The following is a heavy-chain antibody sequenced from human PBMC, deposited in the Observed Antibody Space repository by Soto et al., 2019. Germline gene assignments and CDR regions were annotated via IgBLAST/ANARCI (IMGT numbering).Heavy chain of an antibody. Sequence: QVQLVQSGAEVKRPGASVKVSCKASGYTFTNYAMHWVRQAPGQRLEWMGWINAGNGNTKYSQKFQGRVTITTDTSASTAYMELSSLRSEDTAVYYCARDYFESSGYHPFDFWGQGTLVTVSS. V-gene: IGHV1-3*01. CDR3: ARDYFESSGYHPFDF. CDR2: INAGNGNT. CDR1: GYTFTNYA. D-gene: IGHD3-22*01. J-gene: IGHJ4*02.